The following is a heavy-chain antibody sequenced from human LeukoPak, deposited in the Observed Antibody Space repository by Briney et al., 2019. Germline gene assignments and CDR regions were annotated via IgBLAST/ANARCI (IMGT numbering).Heavy chain of an antibody. Sequence: SETLSLTCAVYGGSFSGYYWSWIRQPPGKGLEWIGEINHSGSTNYNPSLKSRVTILVDTSKNQFSLKLSSVTAADTAVYYCARLNGIAARRMGYFDLWGRGTLVTVSS. J-gene: IGHJ2*01. CDR2: INHSGST. V-gene: IGHV4-34*01. D-gene: IGHD6-6*01. CDR3: ARLNGIAARRMGYFDL. CDR1: GGSFSGYY.